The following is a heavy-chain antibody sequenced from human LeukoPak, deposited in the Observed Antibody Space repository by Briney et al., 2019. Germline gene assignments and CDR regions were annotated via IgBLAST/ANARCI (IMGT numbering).Heavy chain of an antibody. V-gene: IGHV3-30*19. CDR2: IWYDGSNK. CDR3: ARAYYDSSGDLDY. J-gene: IGHJ4*02. CDR1: GFTFSSYG. D-gene: IGHD3-22*01. Sequence: GGSLRLSCAASGFTFSSYGMHWVRQAPGKGLEWVAVIWYDGSNKYYADSVKGRFTISRDNSKNTLYLQMNSLRAEDTAVYYCARAYYDSSGDLDYWGQGTLVTVSS.